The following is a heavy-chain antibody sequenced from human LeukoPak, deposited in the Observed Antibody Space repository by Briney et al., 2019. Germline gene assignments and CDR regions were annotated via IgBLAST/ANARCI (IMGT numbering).Heavy chain of an antibody. CDR2: ISSSSSYI. D-gene: IGHD2-2*01. Sequence: GGSLRLSCAASGFTFSSYSMNWVRQAPGKGLEWVSSISSSSSYIYYADSVKGRFTISRDNAKNSLYLQMNSLRAEDTAVYYCARDKVVPAAPADYMDVWGKGTTVTVSS. V-gene: IGHV3-21*01. J-gene: IGHJ6*03. CDR3: ARDKVVPAAPADYMDV. CDR1: GFTFSSYS.